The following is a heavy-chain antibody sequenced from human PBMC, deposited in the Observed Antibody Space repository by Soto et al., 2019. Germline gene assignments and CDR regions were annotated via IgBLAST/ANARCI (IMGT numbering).Heavy chain of an antibody. Sequence: EVQLEESGGGLVRPGASLRLSCAASGFTFNYYTMIWVRQAPGQGLEWVSSISSASDNIHYADSVKGRFIISRDNAKNSLFLQMNSLRDEDTAVYYCARHIATVTTERIDFWGQGTLVTVSS. V-gene: IGHV3-21*01. CDR2: ISSASDNI. CDR1: GFTFNYYT. CDR3: ARHIATVTTERIDF. D-gene: IGHD4-17*01. J-gene: IGHJ4*02.